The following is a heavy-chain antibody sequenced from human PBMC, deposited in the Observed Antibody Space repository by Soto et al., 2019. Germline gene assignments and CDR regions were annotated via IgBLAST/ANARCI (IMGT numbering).Heavy chain of an antibody. CDR1: GFAFNTYW. D-gene: IGHD2-2*01. J-gene: IGHJ3*01. CDR3: ARPQYLPDDVFDV. Sequence: EVQLVESEGSLVQPGGSLTVSCAASGFAFNTYWMTWVRLAPGKGLEVVANIKQDGSEKDYVDSVKGRFTISRDNAKNSLYLQMNSLRAEDTAVYYCARPQYLPDDVFDVWGRGTVVTVSS. CDR2: IKQDGSEK. V-gene: IGHV3-7*03.